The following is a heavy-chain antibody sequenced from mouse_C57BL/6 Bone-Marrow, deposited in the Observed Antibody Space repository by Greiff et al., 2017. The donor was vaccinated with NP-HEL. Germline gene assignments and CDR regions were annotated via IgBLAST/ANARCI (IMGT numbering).Heavy chain of an antibody. CDR3: TTFWFPGWFAY. D-gene: IGHD2-2*01. J-gene: IGHJ3*01. V-gene: IGHV14-4*01. Sequence: EVQLQQSGAELVRPGASVKLSCTASGFNIKDDYLPWVQQRPEQGLEWIGWIDPESGDTEYASKFKGQATITADTASNTAYLQLSSLTSEDTAVYYCTTFWFPGWFAYWGQGTLVTVTA. CDR2: IDPESGDT. CDR1: GFNIKDDY.